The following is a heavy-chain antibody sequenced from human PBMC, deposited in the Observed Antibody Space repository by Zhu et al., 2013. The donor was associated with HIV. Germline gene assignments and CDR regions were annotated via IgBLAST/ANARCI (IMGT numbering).Heavy chain of an antibody. V-gene: IGHV5-51*01. J-gene: IGHJ3*02. CDR2: IYPGDSDT. Sequence: EVQLVQSGAEVKKPGESLKISCKGSGYSFTSYWIGWVRQMPGKGLEWMGIIYPGDSDTRYSPSFQGQVTISADKSISTAYLQWSSLKASDTAMYYCSERGAYGYDSSGHPWVVFDIWGQGTMVTVS. D-gene: IGHD3-22*01. CDR3: SERGAYGYDSSGHPWVVFDI. CDR1: GYSFTSYW.